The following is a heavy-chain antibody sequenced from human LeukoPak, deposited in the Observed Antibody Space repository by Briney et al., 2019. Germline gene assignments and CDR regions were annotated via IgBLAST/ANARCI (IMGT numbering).Heavy chain of an antibody. D-gene: IGHD3/OR15-3a*01. CDR2: IYPGDSDT. CDR3: ARDRQRTGTLFDP. V-gene: IGHV5-51*01. J-gene: IGHJ5*02. Sequence: GESLKISCKGSGYSFTSYWIGWVRQTPGKGLEWMGIIYPGDSDTRYSPSFQGQVTISADKSISTAYLQWSSLKASDTAMYYCARDRQRTGTLFDPWGQGTLVTVSS. CDR1: GYSFTSYW.